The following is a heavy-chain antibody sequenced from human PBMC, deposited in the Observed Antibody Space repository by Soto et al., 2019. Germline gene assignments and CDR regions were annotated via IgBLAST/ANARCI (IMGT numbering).Heavy chain of an antibody. D-gene: IGHD1-26*01. V-gene: IGHV1-69*13. CDR1: GGTFSSYA. Sequence: SVKVSCKASGGTFSSYAISWVRQAPGQGLEWMGGIIPIFGTANYAQKFQGRVTITADESTSTAYMELSSLRSEDTAVYYCAREIVGATTALGYCGQGTLVTVSS. CDR2: IIPIFGTA. CDR3: AREIVGATTALGY. J-gene: IGHJ4*02.